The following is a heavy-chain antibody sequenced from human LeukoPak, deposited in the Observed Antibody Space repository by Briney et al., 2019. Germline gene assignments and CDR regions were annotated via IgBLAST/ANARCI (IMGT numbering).Heavy chain of an antibody. CDR3: ARERDYTRFDY. V-gene: IGHV1-69*13. J-gene: IGHJ4*02. D-gene: IGHD4-11*01. CDR1: GGTFSSYA. CDR2: IIPIFGTA. Sequence: ASVKVSCKASGGTFSSYAISWVRQAPGQGLEWMGGIIPIFGTANYAQKFQGRVTITADESTSTAYMELSSLRSDDTAVYYCARERDYTRFDYWGQGTLVTVSS.